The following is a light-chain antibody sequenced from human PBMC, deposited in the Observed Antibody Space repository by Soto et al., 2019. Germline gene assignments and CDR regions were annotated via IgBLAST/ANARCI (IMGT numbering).Light chain of an antibody. CDR3: QQSYSSPRT. V-gene: IGKV1-39*01. Sequence: DIEMTQSPPSLSASVGDRVTITCRASQSIYHYLNWYQKKPGTAPKLLVYAADRLQSWVPSRFSGSGSGTDFTLTITKLQPADFATYYCQQSYSSPRTFGQGTEVEIK. CDR2: AAD. J-gene: IGKJ2*02. CDR1: QSIYHY.